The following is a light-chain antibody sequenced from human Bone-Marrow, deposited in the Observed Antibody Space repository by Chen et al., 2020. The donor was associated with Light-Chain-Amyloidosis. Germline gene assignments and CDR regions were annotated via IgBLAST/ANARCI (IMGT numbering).Light chain of an antibody. J-gene: IGLJ3*02. Sequence: QSVLTQPPSVSAAPGQSVTIPCSGDISNIGKNYVSWYQQYPGTAPKLLIFDNHQRPSGIPDRFSGSKSGTSATLIISGLQTGDEADYYCGAWDITLSARVFGGGTKLTVL. CDR2: DNH. CDR1: ISNIGKNY. V-gene: IGLV1-51*01. CDR3: GAWDITLSARV.